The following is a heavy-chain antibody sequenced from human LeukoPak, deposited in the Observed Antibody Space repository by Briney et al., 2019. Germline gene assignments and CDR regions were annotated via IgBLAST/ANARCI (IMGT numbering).Heavy chain of an antibody. Sequence: GGSLRLSCAASGFTFSSYSMNWVRQAPGKGLEWVSSISSGSTYIYSADSVKGRFTISRDNAENSLYLQMNSLSPDDTVVYYCARRVASANDAFDIWGQGTMVTVSS. CDR2: ISSGSTYI. CDR1: GFTFSSYS. CDR3: ARRVASANDAFDI. V-gene: IGHV3-21*01. J-gene: IGHJ3*02. D-gene: IGHD6-13*01.